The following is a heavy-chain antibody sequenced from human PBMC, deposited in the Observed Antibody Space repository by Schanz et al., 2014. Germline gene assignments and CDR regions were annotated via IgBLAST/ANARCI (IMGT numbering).Heavy chain of an antibody. Sequence: EVQLVESGGGLIQPGGSLRLSCAASGFGFSSYSMNWVRQAPGKGLEWVSYISGSSRTIYYADSMKGRFTVSRDNAENALYLQMNSLRAEDTGLYFCARGGSGSPYRLDYWGQGTLVTGSS. V-gene: IGHV3-48*01. CDR2: ISGSSRTI. CDR1: GFGFSSYS. D-gene: IGHD1-26*01. J-gene: IGHJ4*02. CDR3: ARGGSGSPYRLDY.